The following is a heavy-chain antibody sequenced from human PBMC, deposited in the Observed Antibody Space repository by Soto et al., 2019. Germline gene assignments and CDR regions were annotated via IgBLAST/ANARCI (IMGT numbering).Heavy chain of an antibody. Sequence: QVQLQESGPGLVKPSETLSLTCTVSGGSISSYYWSWIRQPPGKGLEWIGYIYYSGSTNYSPSLKSRVTISVDTSKNQFSLKLTSVTAEDTAVYYCARRDGGSLDYWGQGTLVTVSS. CDR1: GGSISSYY. V-gene: IGHV4-59*08. CDR3: ARRDGGSLDY. D-gene: IGHD2-15*01. CDR2: IYYSGST. J-gene: IGHJ4*02.